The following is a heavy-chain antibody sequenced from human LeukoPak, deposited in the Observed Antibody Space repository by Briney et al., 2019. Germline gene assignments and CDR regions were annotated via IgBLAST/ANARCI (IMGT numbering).Heavy chain of an antibody. CDR3: AKDIHYYYGMDV. CDR1: GFTFDDYA. V-gene: IGHV3-9*01. J-gene: IGHJ6*02. Sequence: GGSLRLSCAASGFTFDDYAMHWVRQAPGKGLEWVSGISWNSGSIGYADSVKGRFTISRDNAKNSLYLQMNGLRAEDTALYYCAKDIHYYYGMDVWGQGTTVAVFS. CDR2: ISWNSGSI.